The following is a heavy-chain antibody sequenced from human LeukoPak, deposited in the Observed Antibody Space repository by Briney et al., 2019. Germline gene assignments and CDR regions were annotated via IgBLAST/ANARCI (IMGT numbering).Heavy chain of an antibody. V-gene: IGHV1-46*01. CDR1: GYTFTRYG. J-gene: IGHJ4*02. CDR2: INSSGGST. Sequence: ASVKVSCKASGYTFTRYGVSWLRQAPGQGLEWMGIINSSGGSTSYAQKFQGRVTMTRDTSTSTVYMELSSLRSDDTAVYYCARGDRVAGPFDYWGQGTLVTVSS. CDR3: ARGDRVAGPFDY. D-gene: IGHD6-19*01.